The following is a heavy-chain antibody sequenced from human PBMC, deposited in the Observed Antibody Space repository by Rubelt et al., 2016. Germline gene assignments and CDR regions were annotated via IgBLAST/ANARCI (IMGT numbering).Heavy chain of an antibody. CDR1: GFTFSSYA. CDR2: ISGGGGRK. CDR3: AKDRFFRSAGDDYFDY. D-gene: IGHD2-21*02. Sequence: EVQLLESGGGLVQPGGSLRLSCAASGFTFSSYAMSWVRQAPGKGLGWVSAISGGGGRKYYAASVKGRFTISRDNSQTPLYLQMNSLRAEDTAVYYCAKDRFFRSAGDDYFDYWGQGTLVTVSS. J-gene: IGHJ4*02. V-gene: IGHV3-23*01.